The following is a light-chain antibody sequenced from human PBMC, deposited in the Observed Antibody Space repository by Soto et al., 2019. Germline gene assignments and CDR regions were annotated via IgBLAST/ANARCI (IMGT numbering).Light chain of an antibody. CDR1: SSDVGRYDY. J-gene: IGLJ1*01. Sequence: QSVLAQPPSVSDSPGQSVTISCTGTSSDVGRYDYVSWYQKHPGKAPKLIIYDVSERPSGVPDRFSGSKFGNTASLTISGLQTGDEADYYCGSWDSSLSAYVFGTGTKV. V-gene: IGLV2-11*01. CDR3: GSWDSSLSAYV. CDR2: DVS.